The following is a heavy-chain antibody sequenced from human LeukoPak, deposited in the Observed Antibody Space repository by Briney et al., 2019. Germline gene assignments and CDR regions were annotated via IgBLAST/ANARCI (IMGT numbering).Heavy chain of an antibody. CDR1: GFTFSAYT. V-gene: IGHV3-21*04. D-gene: IGHD1-1*01. CDR3: AKRVSGTTFY. Sequence: GGSLRLSCAASGFTFSAYTMNWVRQAPGEGLEWVSSISSTGNYVYYADSVKGRFTISRDNSKNTLYLHMNSLRAEDTAVYYCAKRVSGTTFYWGQGTLVTVSS. J-gene: IGHJ4*02. CDR2: ISSTGNYV.